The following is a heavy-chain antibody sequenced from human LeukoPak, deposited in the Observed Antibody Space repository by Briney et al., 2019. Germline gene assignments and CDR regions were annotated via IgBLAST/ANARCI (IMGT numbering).Heavy chain of an antibody. D-gene: IGHD5/OR15-5a*01. Sequence: GGSLRLSCAASGFSFSNYGMHWVRQAPGKGLEGVSFIRYDGSNLYYADSVKGRFTISRDNSKSTLYLQMNSLRAEDTAIYYCAKGAPNLPDYWGQGTLVTVSS. CDR3: AKGAPNLPDY. J-gene: IGHJ4*02. CDR2: IRYDGSNL. CDR1: GFSFSNYG. V-gene: IGHV3-30*02.